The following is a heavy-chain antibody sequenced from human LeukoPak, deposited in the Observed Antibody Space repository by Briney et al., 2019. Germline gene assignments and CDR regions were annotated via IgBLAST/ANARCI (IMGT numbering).Heavy chain of an antibody. D-gene: IGHD6-19*01. V-gene: IGHV1-2*02. CDR1: GYTFTFYY. Sequence: ASVKLTCKASGYTFTFYYIDLVRQAPGQGLEWMGWINPDSGGTYFAQKFQGRVTMTRDTSISTVYMELSSLRSDDTAMYYCARGRSGFEGFLSGCYLDFWRRGNGVTVSS. CDR2: INPDSGGT. CDR3: ARGRSGFEGFLSGCYLDF. J-gene: IGHJ4*02.